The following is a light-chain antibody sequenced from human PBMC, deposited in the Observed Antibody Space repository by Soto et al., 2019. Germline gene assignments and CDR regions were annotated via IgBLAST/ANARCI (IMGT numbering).Light chain of an antibody. CDR2: GAS. Sequence: DIVLTQSPGTLSLSPGERATLSCRASQSVSSSYLAWYQQKPGQAPRLLIYGASSRATGIPDRFSGSGSGTDFTLTLSRLEPEDFAVYYCQQYGSSPWTFGQGTKVEI. V-gene: IGKV3-20*01. J-gene: IGKJ1*01. CDR3: QQYGSSPWT. CDR1: QSVSSSY.